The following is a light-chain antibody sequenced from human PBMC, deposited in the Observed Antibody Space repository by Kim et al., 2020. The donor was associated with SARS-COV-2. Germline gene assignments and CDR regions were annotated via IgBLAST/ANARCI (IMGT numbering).Light chain of an antibody. V-gene: IGKV1-17*03. Sequence: SASVGDIVTITCRASQDINRFLAWFQQKPGKVPKRLIYHASTLQSGVPSRFSGSGSGTEFSLTISSLQPEDFATYYCLQHKSYPYSFGQGTQLEI. CDR1: QDINRF. J-gene: IGKJ2*03. CDR2: HAS. CDR3: LQHKSYPYS.